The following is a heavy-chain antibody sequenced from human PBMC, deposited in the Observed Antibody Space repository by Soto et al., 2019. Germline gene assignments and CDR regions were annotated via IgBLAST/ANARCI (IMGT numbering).Heavy chain of an antibody. Sequence: DVQLVESGGGSVQPGRSLRLSCAASGFSFENYAMHWVRQAPGKGLEWVSGISWNRGTIGYADSVKGRFTISRDNAKNSLYLQMNSLRAEDTALYFCAKDKLNSNYEYYFDDWGQGTLVTVSS. V-gene: IGHV3-9*01. CDR1: GFSFENYA. CDR2: ISWNRGTI. D-gene: IGHD4-4*01. CDR3: AKDKLNSNYEYYFDD. J-gene: IGHJ4*02.